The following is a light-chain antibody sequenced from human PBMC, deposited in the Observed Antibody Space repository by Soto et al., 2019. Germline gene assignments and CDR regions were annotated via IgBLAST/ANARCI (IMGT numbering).Light chain of an antibody. Sequence: ETVLTQSPGTLSLSPGERATLSCRASQSVAGSYLAWYQQKPGQAPRLLFYGASTRATGIPDRFSGSGSGTDFTLTICRLEPEDFAVYYCQQYGSSSITFGQGTRLENK. J-gene: IGKJ5*01. V-gene: IGKV3-20*01. CDR1: QSVAGSY. CDR2: GAS. CDR3: QQYGSSSIT.